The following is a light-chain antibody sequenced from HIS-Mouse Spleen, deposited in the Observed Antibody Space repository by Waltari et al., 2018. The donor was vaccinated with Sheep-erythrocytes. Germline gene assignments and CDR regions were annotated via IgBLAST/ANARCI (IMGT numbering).Light chain of an antibody. CDR3: LQDYNYPYT. V-gene: IGKV1-6*01. Sequence: AIQMTQSPSSLSASVGDRVNITCRASQGIRNDLGWYQQKPGKAPKLLIYSASSLQSGVPSRFSGSGSGTDFTLTISSLQPEDFATYYCLQDYNYPYTFGQGTKLEIK. J-gene: IGKJ2*01. CDR2: SAS. CDR1: QGIRND.